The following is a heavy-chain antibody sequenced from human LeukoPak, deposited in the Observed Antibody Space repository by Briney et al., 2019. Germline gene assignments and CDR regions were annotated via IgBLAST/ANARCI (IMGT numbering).Heavy chain of an antibody. J-gene: IGHJ4*02. CDR2: IYHSGST. CDR3: VRSDDFWSGYYGY. D-gene: IGHD3-3*01. Sequence: SGTLSLTCAVSGVSINSRNWWSWVRQPPGKGLEWIGEIYHSGSTNYNPSLKSRVTISVDTSKNQFSLKLSSVTAADTAVYYCVRSDDFWSGYYGYWGQGTLVTVSS. V-gene: IGHV4-4*02. CDR1: GVSINSRNW.